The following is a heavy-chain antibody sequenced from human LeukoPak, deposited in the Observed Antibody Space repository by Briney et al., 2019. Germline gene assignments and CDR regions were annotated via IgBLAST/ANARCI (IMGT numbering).Heavy chain of an antibody. CDR1: NGSFSGYY. CDR2: VNHGGDT. CDR3: ARAAWNGGGGFDP. D-gene: IGHD3-16*01. V-gene: IGHV4-34*01. Sequence: TSETLSLIRAVYNGSFSGYYWSWFRQSPEKGLERVVEVNHGGDTNYNPSLRSRVTISLDTSKNHFSLKLRSVTAADTAIYNCARAAWNGGGGFDPWGQGTLVTVSS. J-gene: IGHJ5*02.